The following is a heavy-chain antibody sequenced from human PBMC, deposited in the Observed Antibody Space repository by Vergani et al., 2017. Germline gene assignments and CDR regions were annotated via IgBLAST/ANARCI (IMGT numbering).Heavy chain of an antibody. V-gene: IGHV4-4*07. J-gene: IGHJ6*03. D-gene: IGHD6-25*01. CDR2: IYTSGST. Sequence: QVQLQESGPGLVKPSETLSLTCTVSGGSLSSYYWSWIRQPAGKGLEWIGRIYTSGSTNYNPSLKSRVTMSVDTSKNQFSLKLSSVTAADTAVYYCARDRGYVRNYYYMDVWGKGTTVTVSS. CDR3: ARDRGYVRNYYYMDV. CDR1: GGSLSSYY.